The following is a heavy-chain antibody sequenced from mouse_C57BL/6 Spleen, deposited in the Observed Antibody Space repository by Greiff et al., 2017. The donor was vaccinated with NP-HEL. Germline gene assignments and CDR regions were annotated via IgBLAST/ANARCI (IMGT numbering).Heavy chain of an antibody. Sequence: QGKLKESGRGRGEPAQRLCITCTVSGFSLTSYGVHWVRQPPGKGLEWLVVIWSDGSTTYNSALKSRLSISKDNSKSQVFLKMNSLQTDDTAMYYCARQELGRAWFAYWGQGTLVTVSA. J-gene: IGHJ3*01. D-gene: IGHD4-1*01. CDR3: ARQELGRAWFAY. V-gene: IGHV2-6-1*01. CDR2: IWSDGST. CDR1: GFSLTSYG.